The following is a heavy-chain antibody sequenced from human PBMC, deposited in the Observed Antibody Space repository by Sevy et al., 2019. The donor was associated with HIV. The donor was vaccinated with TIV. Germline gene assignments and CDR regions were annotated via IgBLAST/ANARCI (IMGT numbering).Heavy chain of an antibody. V-gene: IGHV4-59*01. J-gene: IGHJ2*01. Sequence: SETLSLTCTVSGGSISSYYWSWIRQPPGKGLEWIGYIYYSGSTNYNPSLKSRVTISVDTSKNQFSLKLGSVTAADTAVYYWARGIRGWSDWYFDLWGRGTLVTVSS. CDR3: ARGIRGWSDWYFDL. CDR2: IYYSGST. D-gene: IGHD2-15*01. CDR1: GGSISSYY.